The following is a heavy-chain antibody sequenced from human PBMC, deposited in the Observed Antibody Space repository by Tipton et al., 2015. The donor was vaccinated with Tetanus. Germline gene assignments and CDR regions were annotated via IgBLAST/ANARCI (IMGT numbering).Heavy chain of an antibody. CDR1: GGSVGRGAYY. CDR2: VHHNGSR. J-gene: IGHJ5*02. CDR3: ARANYDSSKKGPFGA. D-gene: IGHD3-3*01. V-gene: IGHV4-61*08. Sequence: TLSLTCTVSGGSVGRGAYYWSWIRQPPGKGLEWMGNVHHNGSRNPNPSLKSRLTFSLDSSKNQFSLRLSSVTAADTAVYFCARANYDSSKKGPFGAWGPGILVLVPA.